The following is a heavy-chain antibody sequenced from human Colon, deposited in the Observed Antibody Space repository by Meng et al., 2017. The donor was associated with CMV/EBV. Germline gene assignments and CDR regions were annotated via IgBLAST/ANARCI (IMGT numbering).Heavy chain of an antibody. D-gene: IGHD3-3*01. V-gene: IGHV4-34*01. Sequence: GSLRLSCAVSGVSLSGYHWSWIRQAPGKDLEWIGDINHNGITKYNPSLKSRLTISVDMSENEFSLRLSSVTAADTAVYYCARQIWSGSLYNRFDPWGQGTLVTVSS. CDR1: GVSLSGYH. CDR3: ARQIWSGSLYNRFDP. J-gene: IGHJ5*02. CDR2: INHNGIT.